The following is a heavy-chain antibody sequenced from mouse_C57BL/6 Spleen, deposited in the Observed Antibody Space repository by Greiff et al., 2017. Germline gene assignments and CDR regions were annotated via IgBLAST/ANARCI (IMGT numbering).Heavy chain of an antibody. CDR1: GFTFSDYG. CDR2: ISSGSSTI. V-gene: IGHV5-17*01. D-gene: IGHD1-1*01. CDR3: ARRNWIIVARDYAMDY. J-gene: IGHJ4*01. Sequence: EVQGVESGGGLVKPGGSLKLSCAASGFTFSDYGMHWVRQAPEKGLEWVAYISSGSSTIYYADTVKGRFTISRDNAKNTLFLQMTSLRSEDTAMYYCARRNWIIVARDYAMDYWGQGTSVTVSS.